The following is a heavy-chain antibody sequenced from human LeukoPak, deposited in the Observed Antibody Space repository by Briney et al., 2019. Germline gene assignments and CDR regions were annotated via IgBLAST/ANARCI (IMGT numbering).Heavy chain of an antibody. J-gene: IGHJ4*02. Sequence: ASVKVSCKASGYTFTSYDINWVRQATGQGLEWMGWMNPNSGNTGYAQKFQGRVTMTRNTSISTAYMELSSLRSEDTAVCYCARVPTYYYGSGTYYFDYWGQGTLVTVSS. CDR1: GYTFTSYD. CDR3: ARVPTYYYGSGTYYFDY. V-gene: IGHV1-8*01. D-gene: IGHD3-10*01. CDR2: MNPNSGNT.